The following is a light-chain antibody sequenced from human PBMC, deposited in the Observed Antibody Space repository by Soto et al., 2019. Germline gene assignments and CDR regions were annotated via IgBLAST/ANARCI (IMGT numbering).Light chain of an antibody. Sequence: DIQMTQSPSTLSASVGDRVTITFRASQSISSWLAWYQQKPGKAPKLLIYKASSLESGVPSRFSGSGSGTEFTLTISSLQPDDFATYHCQHYNSYSEAFGQGTKVDIK. V-gene: IGKV1-5*03. CDR2: KAS. J-gene: IGKJ1*01. CDR3: QHYNSYSEA. CDR1: QSISSW.